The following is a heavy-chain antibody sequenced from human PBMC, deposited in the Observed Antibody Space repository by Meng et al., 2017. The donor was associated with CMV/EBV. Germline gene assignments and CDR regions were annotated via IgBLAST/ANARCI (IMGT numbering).Heavy chain of an antibody. CDR3: ARDLWKYYDFWSGYRYLDY. CDR2: ISAYNGNT. D-gene: IGHD3-3*01. CDR1: GYTFTSYG. J-gene: IGHJ4*02. Sequence: ASVKVSCKASGYTFTSYGISWVRQAPGQGLEWMGWISAYNGNTNYAQKLQGRVTMTTDTSTSTAYMELRSLRSDGTAVYYCARDLWKYYDFWSGYRYLDYWGQGTLVTVSS. V-gene: IGHV1-18*01.